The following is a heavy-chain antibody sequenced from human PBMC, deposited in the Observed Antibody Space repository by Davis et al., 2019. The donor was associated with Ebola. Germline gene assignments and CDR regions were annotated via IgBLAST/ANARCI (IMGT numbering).Heavy chain of an antibody. CDR3: ATKKVASPGLFCFDP. Sequence: SETLSPTCSLPGASISGHHCSWFRQTPGKGPEWFGYIYSGVLTNYNPSLQSRVSISIDMSKNQFSLKMTSVTAADTAIYFCATKKVASPGLFCFDPWGQGTQVTVSS. V-gene: IGHV4-4*08. CDR1: GASISGHH. CDR2: IYSGVLT. J-gene: IGHJ5*02.